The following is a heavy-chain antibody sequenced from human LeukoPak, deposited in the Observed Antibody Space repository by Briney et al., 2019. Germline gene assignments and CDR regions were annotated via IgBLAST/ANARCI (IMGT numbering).Heavy chain of an antibody. V-gene: IGHV3-33*06. D-gene: IGHD5-18*01. CDR2: IWYDGSNK. CDR3: AKDRGYSYGTGHFDY. CDR1: GFTFDSYA. Sequence: GGSLSLSCAASGFTFDSYAMTWVRQAPGKGLEWVAVIWYDGSNKYYADSVKGRFTISRDNSKNTLYLQMNSLRAEDTAVYYCAKDRGYSYGTGHFDYWGQGTLVTVSS. J-gene: IGHJ4*02.